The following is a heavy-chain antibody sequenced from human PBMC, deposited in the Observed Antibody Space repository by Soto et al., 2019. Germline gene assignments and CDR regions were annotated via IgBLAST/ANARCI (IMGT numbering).Heavy chain of an antibody. CDR1: GFTFSSYA. D-gene: IGHD6-19*01. J-gene: IGHJ1*01. V-gene: IGHV3-23*01. CDR2: ISGSGDST. Sequence: EVQLLESGGGLVQPGGSLRLSCAASGFTFSSYAMSWVRQAPGKGLEWVSGISGSGDSTDYADSVKGRFTISRDNSKNTLYLQMNSLSAEATAVYYCAKGVPGIAVAGTGYFQHWGQGTLVTVSS. CDR3: AKGVPGIAVAGTGYFQH.